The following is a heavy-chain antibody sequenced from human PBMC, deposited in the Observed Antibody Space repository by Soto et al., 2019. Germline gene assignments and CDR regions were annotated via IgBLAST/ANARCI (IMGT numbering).Heavy chain of an antibody. D-gene: IGHD2-8*01. J-gene: IGHJ6*04. V-gene: IGHV4-34*01. CDR3: ERANVLEPSPGAGYYYSGMDV. Sequence: KPSETLSLTCAVYGGSFSGYYWSWIRQPPGKGLECIGEINHIGSTTYNPSLKSRVTISVDTSKNQFSLKLRSVTGADTAVYYCERANVLEPSPGAGYYYSGMDVWGEGATVTVSS. CDR1: GGSFSGYY. CDR2: INHIGST.